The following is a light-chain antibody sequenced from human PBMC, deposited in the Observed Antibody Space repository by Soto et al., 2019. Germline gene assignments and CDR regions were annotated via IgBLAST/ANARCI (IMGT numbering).Light chain of an antibody. J-gene: IGKJ1*01. CDR2: DAS. CDR3: QQYNSYPWT. V-gene: IGKV1-5*01. Sequence: DIQMTQSPSTLSASVGDRVTITCRASQNINSWLAWYQQKPGKAPKVLIYDASSLETGVPSRFSGSESGTEFTLTIGSLQPDDFATYYCQQYNSYPWTFGQGTKVDIK. CDR1: QNINSW.